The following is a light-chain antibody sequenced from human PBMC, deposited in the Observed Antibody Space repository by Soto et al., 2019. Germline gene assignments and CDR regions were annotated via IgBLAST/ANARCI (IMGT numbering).Light chain of an antibody. CDR1: QNLLYSSNNRNY. CDR2: WAS. CDR3: QQYYDTPST. Sequence: DIVMTQSPDSLAVSLGERATINCKSSQNLLYSSNNRNYFAWYQQRPGQPPKLLISWASTRASGVPDRLSGSGSGTDFTLTISSLQAEDVAVYYCQQYYDTPSTFGQGTKVEVK. V-gene: IGKV4-1*01. J-gene: IGKJ1*01.